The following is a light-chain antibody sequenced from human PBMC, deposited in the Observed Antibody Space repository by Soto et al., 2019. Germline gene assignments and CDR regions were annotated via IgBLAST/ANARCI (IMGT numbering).Light chain of an antibody. CDR3: QRYDSAPWT. V-gene: IGKV1-27*01. J-gene: IGKJ1*01. Sequence: DIQMTQSPSSLSASVGDKVTITCRASQGISNYLAWYRQKPGKVPTLLIYSASTLQSGVPSRFSGSGSGTAFTLTISSLQPEDVATYYCQRYDSAPWTFGQGTKVEIK. CDR2: SAS. CDR1: QGISNY.